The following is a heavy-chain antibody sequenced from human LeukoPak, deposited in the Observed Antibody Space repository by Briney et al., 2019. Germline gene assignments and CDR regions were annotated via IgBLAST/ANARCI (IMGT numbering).Heavy chain of an antibody. D-gene: IGHD3-10*01. J-gene: IGHJ5*02. CDR3: ARGLGYYGSGKSWFDP. CDR1: GYTFTSYD. CDR2: MNPNSGNT. V-gene: IGHV1-8*01. Sequence: ASVKVSCKASGYTFTSYDINWVRKATGQGLDWLGWMNPNSGNTGYAQKFQGRVSMTRNTSISTAYMELSSLRSEDTAVYYCARGLGYYGSGKSWFDPWGQGTLVTVSS.